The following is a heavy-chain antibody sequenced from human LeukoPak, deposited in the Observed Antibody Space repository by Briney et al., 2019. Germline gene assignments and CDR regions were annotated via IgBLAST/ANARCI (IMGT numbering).Heavy chain of an antibody. J-gene: IGHJ4*02. CDR2: IYYSGST. CDR3: ARLYYDSSGYYQICYFDY. D-gene: IGHD3-22*01. CDR1: GDSISSSSYY. V-gene: IGHV4-39*01. Sequence: SETLSLTCTVSGDSISSSSYYWGWVRQPPGKGLEWIVSIYYSGSTYYNPSLKSQITISVDTSKNQFSLNLSSVPAADTAVYYCARLYYDSSGYYQICYFDYWGQGTLVTVSS.